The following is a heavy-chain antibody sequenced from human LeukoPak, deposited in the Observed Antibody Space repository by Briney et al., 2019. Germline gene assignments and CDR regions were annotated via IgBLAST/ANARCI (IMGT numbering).Heavy chain of an antibody. CDR3: ARVRGNDVPVAFDI. V-gene: IGHV1-69*13. D-gene: IGHD1-1*01. J-gene: IGHJ3*02. CDR1: GGTFSSYA. Sequence: SVKVSCKASGGTFSSYAISWVRQAPGQGLEWMGGIIPIFGTANYAQKFQGRVTITADESTSTAYMELSSLRSEGTAVYYCARVRGNDVPVAFDIWGQGTMVTVSS. CDR2: IIPIFGTA.